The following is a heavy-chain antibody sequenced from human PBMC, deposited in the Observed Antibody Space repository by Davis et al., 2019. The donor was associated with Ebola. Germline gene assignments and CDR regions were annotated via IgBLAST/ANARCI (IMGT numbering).Heavy chain of an antibody. J-gene: IGHJ6*04. CDR2: ISGSGGDP. Sequence: PGGSLRLSCAASGFTFSNYWMHWVRQAPGKGLEWVSRISGSGGDPHYADSVKGRFTISRDNSKNTLYLQMNSLRAEDTAVFYCAKRATVKVAGANYYNAMDVWGKGTTVTVSS. V-gene: IGHV3-23*01. CDR3: AKRATVKVAGANYYNAMDV. CDR1: GFTFSNYW. D-gene: IGHD6-19*01.